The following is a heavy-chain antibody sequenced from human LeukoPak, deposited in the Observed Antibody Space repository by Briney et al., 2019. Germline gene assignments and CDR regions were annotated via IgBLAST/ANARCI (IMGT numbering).Heavy chain of an antibody. CDR3: ARGMGYLDY. D-gene: IGHD3-10*01. Sequence: GGSLRLSCAASGFTFSSYAMRWVRQAPGKGLEWVAVISYDGSNKYYADSVKGRFTISRDNSKNTLYLQMNSLRAEDTAVYYCARGMGYLDYWGQGTLVTVSS. CDR1: GFTFSSYA. CDR2: ISYDGSNK. V-gene: IGHV3-30*04. J-gene: IGHJ4*02.